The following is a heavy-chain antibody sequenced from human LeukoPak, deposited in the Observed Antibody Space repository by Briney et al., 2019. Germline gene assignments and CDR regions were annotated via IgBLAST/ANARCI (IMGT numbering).Heavy chain of an antibody. Sequence: GSLSLSCAASGFTFSNYWMSWVRQVPGKGLEWVAHINKDGTEKYFVDSVKGRFIISRDNAKSSLYLQMNSLKVEDTAVYYCARDKVTYWGPGTLVTVSS. CDR3: ARDKVTY. J-gene: IGHJ4*02. V-gene: IGHV3-7*01. CDR2: INKDGTEK. CDR1: GFTFSNYW.